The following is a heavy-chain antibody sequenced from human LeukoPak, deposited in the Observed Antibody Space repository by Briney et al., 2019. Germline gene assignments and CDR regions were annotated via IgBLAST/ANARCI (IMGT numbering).Heavy chain of an antibody. CDR3: ARDLHFYYYYYMDV. V-gene: IGHV4-30-2*01. CDR2: IYHSGST. J-gene: IGHJ6*03. CDR1: GGSISSGGYY. D-gene: IGHD5/OR15-5a*01. Sequence: NPSQTLSLTCTVSGGSISSGGYYWSWIRQPPGKGLEWIGYIYHSGSTYYNPSLKSRVTISVDRSKNQFSLKLSSVTAADTAVYYCARDLHFYYYYYMDVWGKGTTVTVSS.